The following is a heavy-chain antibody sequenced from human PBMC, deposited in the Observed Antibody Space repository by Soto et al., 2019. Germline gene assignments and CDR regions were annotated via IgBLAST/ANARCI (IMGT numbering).Heavy chain of an antibody. D-gene: IGHD2-15*01. CDR2: INHSGST. CDR1: GGSFSGYY. CDR3: ARGRVVVVAARHYNWFDP. Sequence: QVQLQQWGAGLLKPSETLSLTCAVYGGSFSGYYWSWIRQPPGKGLEWIGEINHSGSTNYNPSLKSRVTISVDXXKXPXXLKLSSVTAADTAVYYCARGRVVVVAARHYNWFDPWGQGTLVTVSS. V-gene: IGHV4-34*01. J-gene: IGHJ5*02.